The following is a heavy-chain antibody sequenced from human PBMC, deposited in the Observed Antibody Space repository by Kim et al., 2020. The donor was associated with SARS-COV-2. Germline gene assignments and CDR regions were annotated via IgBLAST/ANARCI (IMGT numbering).Heavy chain of an antibody. J-gene: IGHJ4*02. Sequence: SETLSLTCTVSGGSISSSTYYWDWIRQPPGKGLEWIGSIYYSGTTYYNPSLRSRVTISVDTSKNQFSLKLSSVTAADTAVYYCARGKYFDYWGQGTLVIVSS. CDR3: ARGKYFDY. V-gene: IGHV4-39*01. CDR1: GGSISSSTYY. CDR2: IYYSGTT.